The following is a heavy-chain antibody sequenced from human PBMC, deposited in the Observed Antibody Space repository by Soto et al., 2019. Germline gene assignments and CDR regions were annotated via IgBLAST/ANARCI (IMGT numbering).Heavy chain of an antibody. Sequence: SETLSLTCTVSGGSISSGGYYWSWIRQHPGKGLEWIGYIYYSGSTYYNPSLKSRVTISVDTSKNQFSLKLSSVTAADTAVYYCARAPLEYYYGSGSYPDAFDIWGQGTMVT. CDR3: ARAPLEYYYGSGSYPDAFDI. CDR2: IYYSGST. V-gene: IGHV4-31*03. D-gene: IGHD3-10*01. J-gene: IGHJ3*02. CDR1: GGSISSGGYY.